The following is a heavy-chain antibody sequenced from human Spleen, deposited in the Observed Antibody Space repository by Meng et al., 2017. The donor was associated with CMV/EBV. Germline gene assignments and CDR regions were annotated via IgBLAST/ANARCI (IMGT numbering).Heavy chain of an antibody. J-gene: IGHJ4*02. CDR2: IKQDGGEK. CDR1: GFTFTRYW. Sequence: GESLKTSCAASGFTFTRYWMSWVRPAPGEGLEWVANIKQDGGEKYYVDSVKGRFTISRDNAQNSLYLQMNSLRVEDTAVYYCARDGDNWNPPFDYWGQGTLVTVSS. D-gene: IGHD1-20*01. V-gene: IGHV3-7*01. CDR3: ARDGDNWNPPFDY.